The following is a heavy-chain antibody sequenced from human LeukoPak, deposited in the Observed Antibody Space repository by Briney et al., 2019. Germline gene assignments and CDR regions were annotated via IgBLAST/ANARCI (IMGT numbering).Heavy chain of an antibody. CDR1: GGSISSYY. J-gene: IGHJ4*02. CDR2: IYTSGST. D-gene: IGHD3-10*01. V-gene: IGHV4-4*07. Sequence: SETLSLTCTVSGGSISSYYWSWIRQPAGKGLEWIGRIYTSGSTNYNPSLKSRVTMSVATSKNQFSLKLSSVTAADTAVYYCARAGRGWGVRVFREEPYFDHWGQGTVVTVSS. CDR3: ARAGRGWGVRVFREEPYFDH.